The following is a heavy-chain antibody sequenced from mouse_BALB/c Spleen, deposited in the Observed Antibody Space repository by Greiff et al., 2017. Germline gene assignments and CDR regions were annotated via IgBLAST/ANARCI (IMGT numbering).Heavy chain of an antibody. J-gene: IGHJ4*01. V-gene: IGHV1-7*01. CDR2: INPSTGYT. CDR3: AREGVSTMITSYAMDD. CDR1: GYTFTSYW. Sequence: VQLQQSGAELAKPGASVKMSCKASGYTFTSYWMHWVKQRPGQGLEWIGYINPSTGYTEYNQKFKDKATLTADKSSSTAYMQLSSLTSEDSAVYYCAREGVSTMITSYAMDDWGQGTSVTVSS. D-gene: IGHD2-4*01.